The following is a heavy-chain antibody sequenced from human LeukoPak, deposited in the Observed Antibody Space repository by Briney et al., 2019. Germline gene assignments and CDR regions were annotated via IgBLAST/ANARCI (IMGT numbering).Heavy chain of an antibody. J-gene: IGHJ4*02. Sequence: SVKVSCKASGGTFSRFTISWVRQAPGQGFEWMGGITPMFGTANFAQKFQGRVSITADESTSTAFMELSSLRSEDTAVYYCAREWGLESSGYYYAYWGQGTLVTVSS. CDR1: GGTFSRFT. D-gene: IGHD3-22*01. CDR2: ITPMFGTA. CDR3: AREWGLESSGYYYAY. V-gene: IGHV1-69*13.